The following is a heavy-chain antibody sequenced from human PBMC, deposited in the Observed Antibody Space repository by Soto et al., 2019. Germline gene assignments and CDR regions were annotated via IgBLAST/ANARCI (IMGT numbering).Heavy chain of an antibody. J-gene: IGHJ4*02. CDR3: ARDWASGYSGYETFDY. Sequence: GGSLRLSCAASGFTFSSYSMNWVRQAPGKGLEWVSYIGSSSSTIYYADSVKGRFTISRDNAKNSLYLQMNSLRDEDTAVYYCARDWASGYSGYETFDYWGQGTLVTVSS. CDR2: IGSSSSTI. V-gene: IGHV3-48*02. D-gene: IGHD5-12*01. CDR1: GFTFSSYS.